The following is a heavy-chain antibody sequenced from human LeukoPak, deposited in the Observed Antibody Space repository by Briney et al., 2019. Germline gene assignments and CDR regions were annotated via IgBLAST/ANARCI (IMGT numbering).Heavy chain of an antibody. CDR1: GFTFSDYY. CDR3: AREIAVAGTDY. V-gene: IGHV3-66*02. D-gene: IGHD6-19*01. CDR2: IYSGGST. J-gene: IGHJ4*02. Sequence: GGSLRLSCAASGFTFSDYYMSWIRQAPGKGLEWVSVIYSGGSTYYADPVKGRFTISRDNSKNTLYLQMNSLRAEDTAVYYCAREIAVAGTDYWGQGTLVTVSS.